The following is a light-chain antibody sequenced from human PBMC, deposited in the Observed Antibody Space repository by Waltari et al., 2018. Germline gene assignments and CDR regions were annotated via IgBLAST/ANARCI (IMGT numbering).Light chain of an antibody. CDR2: AVS. CDR3: QQYGGSPKYT. J-gene: IGKJ2*01. CDR1: QSVSNNY. V-gene: IGKV3-20*01. Sequence: EIVLTQSPGTLSLSPGERATLSCRASQSVSNNYLAWYQAKPGQAPRLLIYAVSHRATGIPDRFSGGWSGTDFTLTISRLEPEDFAVYYCQQYGGSPKYTFGQGTKLEIK.